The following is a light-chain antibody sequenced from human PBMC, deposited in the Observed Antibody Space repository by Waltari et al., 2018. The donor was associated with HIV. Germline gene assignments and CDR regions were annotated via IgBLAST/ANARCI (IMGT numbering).Light chain of an antibody. J-gene: IGLJ1*01. V-gene: IGLV6-57*01. CDR1: SGTIASRY. CDR3: QSHDNKIFYV. Sequence: NFILTQPHSVSESPGKTVTISCTRSSGTIASRYVQWYQQRPGSSPTPVIYANNQRPSGVPDRFSGSIDSSSNSASLTISGLRTEDEADYYCQSHDNKIFYVFGGGTYVTVL. CDR2: ANN.